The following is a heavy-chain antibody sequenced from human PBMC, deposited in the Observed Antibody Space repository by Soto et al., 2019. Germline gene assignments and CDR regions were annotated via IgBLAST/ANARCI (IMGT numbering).Heavy chain of an antibody. CDR3: AKGRFDVVTISPFDH. CDR2: ISYGGTEE. V-gene: IGHV3-30*18. J-gene: IGHJ4*01. D-gene: IGHD3-3*02. Sequence: GGSLRLSCAASGFTFSSFGMHWVRQAPGKGLGWVAVISYGGTEEKYADSVKGRATVSRDNSKNTVYLQMNRLRGDDSAIYYCAKGRFDVVTISPFDHWGQGTLVTVSS. CDR1: GFTFSSFG.